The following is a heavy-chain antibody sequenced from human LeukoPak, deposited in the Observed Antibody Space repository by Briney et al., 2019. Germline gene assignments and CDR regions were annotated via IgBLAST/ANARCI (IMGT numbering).Heavy chain of an antibody. D-gene: IGHD3-10*01. J-gene: IGHJ4*02. CDR1: AFTFSSYD. CDR3: ARDRVLLWFGEFY. V-gene: IGHV3-30*02. Sequence: GGSLRLSCAASAFTFSSYDMHWVRQAPGKGLEWVALIRYDGSHKYYADSVKGRFTISRDNSKNTLYLQMNSLRAEDTAVYYCARDRVLLWFGEFYWGQGTLVTVSS. CDR2: IRYDGSHK.